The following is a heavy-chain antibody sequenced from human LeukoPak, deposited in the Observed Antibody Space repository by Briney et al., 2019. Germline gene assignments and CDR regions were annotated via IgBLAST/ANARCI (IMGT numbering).Heavy chain of an antibody. CDR3: AKGGSGSYYGRVFDY. V-gene: IGHV3-30*18. CDR1: GFTFSSYA. J-gene: IGHJ4*02. D-gene: IGHD1-26*01. CDR2: TSYDGSYK. Sequence: GGSLRLSCAASGFTFSSYAMSWVRQAPGKGLEWVATTSYDGSYKNYADSVKGRVTISRDNSKNTLDLQMNSLRAEDTAVYYCAKGGSGSYYGRVFDYWGQGTLVTVSS.